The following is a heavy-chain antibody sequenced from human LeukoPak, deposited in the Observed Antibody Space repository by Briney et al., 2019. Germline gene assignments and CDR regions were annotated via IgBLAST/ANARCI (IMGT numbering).Heavy chain of an antibody. CDR2: IKQDGSEK. CDR1: GFTFSSYW. J-gene: IGHJ4*02. Sequence: PGGSLRPSCAASGFTFSSYWMSWVRQAPGKGLEWVANIKQDGSEKYYVDSVKGRFTISRDNAKNSLYLQMNSLGAEDTAVYYCARELTTEYYYDSSGYYRPFDYWGQGTLVTVSS. D-gene: IGHD3-22*01. CDR3: ARELTTEYYYDSSGYYRPFDY. V-gene: IGHV3-7*01.